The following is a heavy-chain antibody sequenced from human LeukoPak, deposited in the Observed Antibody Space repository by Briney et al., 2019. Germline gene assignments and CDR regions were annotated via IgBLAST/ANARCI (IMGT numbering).Heavy chain of an antibody. CDR2: INWNGGST. J-gene: IGHJ3*02. Sequence: GGSLGLSCAASGFTFDDYGMSWVRQAPGKGLEWVSGINWNGGSTGYADSVKGRFTISRDNAKNSLYLQMNSLRAEDTALYYCARREYYYDSSGRGSNDAFDIWGQGTMATVSS. CDR3: ARREYYYDSSGRGSNDAFDI. V-gene: IGHV3-20*04. CDR1: GFTFDDYG. D-gene: IGHD3-22*01.